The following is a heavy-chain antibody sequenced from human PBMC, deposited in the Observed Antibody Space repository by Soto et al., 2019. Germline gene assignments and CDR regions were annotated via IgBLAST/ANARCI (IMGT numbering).Heavy chain of an antibody. CDR1: GFTFSSYA. D-gene: IGHD2-15*01. CDR3: AKVLGYCSGGSCWYGSFDP. Sequence: LRLSCAASGFTFSSYAMSWVRQAPVNGLELVSAISGSGGSTYYADSVKGRFTISRDNSKNTLYLQMNSLRAEDTAVYYCAKVLGYCSGGSCWYGSFDPWGQGTLVTVSS. V-gene: IGHV3-23*01. CDR2: ISGSGGST. J-gene: IGHJ5*02.